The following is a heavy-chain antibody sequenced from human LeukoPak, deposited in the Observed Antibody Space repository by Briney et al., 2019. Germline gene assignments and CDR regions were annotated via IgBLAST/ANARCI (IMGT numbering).Heavy chain of an antibody. CDR1: GGSISSSSYY. CDR3: AIQRPSGYSGSVIAY. D-gene: IGHD1-26*01. J-gene: IGHJ4*02. CDR2: IYYSGST. V-gene: IGHV4-39*07. Sequence: KPSETLSLTCTVSGGSISSSSYYWGWIRQPPGKGLEGIGSIYYSGSTYYNPSLKSRVTISVDTSKNQFSLKLSSVTAADTAVYYCAIQRPSGYSGSVIAYWGQGTLVTVSS.